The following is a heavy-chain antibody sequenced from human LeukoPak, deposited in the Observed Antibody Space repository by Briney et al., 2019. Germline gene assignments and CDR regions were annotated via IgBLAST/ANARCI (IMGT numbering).Heavy chain of an antibody. Sequence: SQTLSLTCTVSRDSISSGDYYWSWIRQPPGKGLEWIGYIYYSGSTYYNPSLKSRVTISVDTFKNQFSLKLSSVTAADTAGYYWARGWGRVPAAITGWFDPWGQGTLVTVSS. V-gene: IGHV4-30-4*01. J-gene: IGHJ5*02. D-gene: IGHD2-2*01. CDR2: IYYSGST. CDR3: ARGWGRVPAAITGWFDP. CDR1: RDSISSGDYY.